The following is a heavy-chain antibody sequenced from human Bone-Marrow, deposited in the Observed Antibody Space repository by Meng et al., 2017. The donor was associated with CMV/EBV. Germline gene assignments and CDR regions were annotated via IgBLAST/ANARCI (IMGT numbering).Heavy chain of an antibody. D-gene: IGHD2-21*01. CDR2: IRSKAYGGTT. CDR1: GFTFDDYA. CDR3: TRVPYCGGDCYSHFDY. Sequence: GESLKISCAASGFTFDDYAMHWVRQAPGKGLEWVGFIRSKAYGGTTEYAASVKGRFTISRDDSKSIAYLQMNSLKTEDTAVYYCTRVPYCGGDCYSHFDYWGQGTLVTVSS. V-gene: IGHV3-49*04. J-gene: IGHJ4*02.